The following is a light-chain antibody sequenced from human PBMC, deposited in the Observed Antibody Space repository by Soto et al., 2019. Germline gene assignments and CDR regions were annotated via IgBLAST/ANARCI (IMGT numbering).Light chain of an antibody. Sequence: IQMTQSPCTLSASVGDRVTITCRASQSISSWLAWYQQKPGKAPKLLIYKASTLESGVPSRFSGSGYGTEFTLTISGLQPEDSATYYCQQYERYSTFGQGTKVDNK. V-gene: IGKV1-5*03. CDR1: QSISSW. CDR2: KAS. J-gene: IGKJ1*01. CDR3: QQYERYST.